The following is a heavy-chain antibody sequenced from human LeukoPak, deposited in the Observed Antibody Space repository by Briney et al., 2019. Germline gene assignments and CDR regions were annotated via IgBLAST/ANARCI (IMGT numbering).Heavy chain of an antibody. J-gene: IGHJ4*02. D-gene: IGHD3-22*01. CDR3: ARDLYDSGAYPSPIDY. CDR1: GFTLSSHS. CDR2: ISSSSSYI. V-gene: IGHV3-21*01. Sequence: GGSLRLSCAAYGFTLSSHSMNWVRQAPGKGLEWVSSISSSSSYIHSADSVKGRFTISRDNAKNSLYLQMNSLRAEDTAVYYCARDLYDSGAYPSPIDYWGQGTLVTVSS.